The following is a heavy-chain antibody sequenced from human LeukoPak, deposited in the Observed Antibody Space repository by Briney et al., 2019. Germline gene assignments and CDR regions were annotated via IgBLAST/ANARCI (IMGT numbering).Heavy chain of an antibody. J-gene: IGHJ4*02. CDR3: TTDGARYYYDSSGYRSLHYFDY. CDR2: IKSKTDGGTT. V-gene: IGHV3-15*01. Sequence: PGGSLRLSCAASGFTFSNAWMSWVRQAPGKGLEWVGRIKSKTDGGTTDYAAPVKGRFTISRDDSKNTLYLQMNSLETEDAAVYYCTTDGARYYYDSSGYRSLHYFDYWGQGTLVTVSS. D-gene: IGHD3-22*01. CDR1: GFTFSNAW.